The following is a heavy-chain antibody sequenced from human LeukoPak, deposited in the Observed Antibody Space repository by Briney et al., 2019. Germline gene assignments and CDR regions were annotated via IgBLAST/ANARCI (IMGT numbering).Heavy chain of an antibody. CDR3: VRKDGDY. CDR2: IYNSGNT. V-gene: IGHV4-4*07. Sequence: SESLSLTCTVSGGSISSYFWSWIRQPAGKGLEWIGRIYNSGNTNYNPSLKSRVTMSLDTSKNQLYLNLRYVTAADTAIYYCVRKDGDYWGQGTLVTVSS. J-gene: IGHJ4*02. CDR1: GGSISSYF.